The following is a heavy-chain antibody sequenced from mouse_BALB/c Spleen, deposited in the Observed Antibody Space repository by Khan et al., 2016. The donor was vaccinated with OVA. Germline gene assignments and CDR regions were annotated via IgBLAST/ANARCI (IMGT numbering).Heavy chain of an antibody. CDR1: GFTFSTYG. CDR2: VSTGGGYT. V-gene: IGHV5-6*01. J-gene: IGHJ3*01. CDR3: AGLAYYYDIEGFDY. Sequence: EVELVESGGDLVKPGGSLKLSCAVSGFTFSTYGMSWVRQTPDKRLEWVATVSTGGGYTYYPDSVKGRFTNSRDNDKHTQYPQMSSLKYADTAMFYCAGLAYYYDIEGFDYRGQGTLVTVSA. D-gene: IGHD1-1*01.